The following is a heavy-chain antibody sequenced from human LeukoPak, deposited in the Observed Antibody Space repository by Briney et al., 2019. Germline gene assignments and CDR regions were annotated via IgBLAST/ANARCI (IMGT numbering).Heavy chain of an antibody. CDR2: INPRDGNP. J-gene: IGHJ4*02. V-gene: IGHV1-46*01. Sequence: ASVKVSCKASGYTFSSHYIHWVRQVPGQGLEWMGLINPRDGNPTYAQRFQGRVTVTRDTSTSTVYMELSSLRSEDTALYYCARDSIAYYDSSGYYYWGQGTLVTVSS. CDR1: GYTFSSHY. D-gene: IGHD3-22*01. CDR3: ARDSIAYYDSSGYYY.